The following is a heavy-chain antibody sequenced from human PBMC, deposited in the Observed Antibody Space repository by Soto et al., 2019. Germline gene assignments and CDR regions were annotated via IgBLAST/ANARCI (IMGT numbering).Heavy chain of an antibody. V-gene: IGHV4-34*01. J-gene: IGHJ6*02. CDR2: IYHSGSS. CDR3: ARGRTYQYGLDV. Sequence: QVQLQQWGAGLLKPSETLSLTCAVYGGSFSGYYWSWIRQPPGKGLEWIGEIYHSGSSNFNPSLKSRVTISVDTSKKQFSLNLSSVTAADTAVYYCARGRTYQYGLDVWGQGTTVTVSS. CDR1: GGSFSGYY.